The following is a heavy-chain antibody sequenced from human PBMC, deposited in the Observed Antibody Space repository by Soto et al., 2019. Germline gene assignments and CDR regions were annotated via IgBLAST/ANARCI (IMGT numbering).Heavy chain of an antibody. V-gene: IGHV3-23*01. CDR1: GFIFNTYA. J-gene: IGHJ6*02. Sequence: PGGSLRLSCAASGFIFNTYAMNWFRQAPRKGLEWVSTINFSGGSTYYADSVKGRFTISRDNSKNTVYLQMNSLRAEDTAVYYCAKRYCTDGYCHLDVWGQGTTVTVSS. CDR2: INFSGGST. CDR3: AKRYCTDGYCHLDV. D-gene: IGHD2-8*01.